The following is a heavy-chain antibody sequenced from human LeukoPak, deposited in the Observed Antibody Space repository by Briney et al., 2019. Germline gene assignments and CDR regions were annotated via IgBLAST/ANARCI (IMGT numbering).Heavy chain of an antibody. J-gene: IGHJ5*02. CDR2: IYHSGST. V-gene: IGHV4-4*02. D-gene: IGHD1-7*01. CDR3: ARDGYNWNYRWFDP. CDR1: GGSISSSNW. Sequence: SETLSLTCAVSGGSISSSNWWSWVRQPPGKGLEWIGEIYHSGSTNYNPSLKSRVTISVDTSKNQFSLKLSSVTAADTAVYYCARDGYNWNYRWFDPWGQGTLVTVSS.